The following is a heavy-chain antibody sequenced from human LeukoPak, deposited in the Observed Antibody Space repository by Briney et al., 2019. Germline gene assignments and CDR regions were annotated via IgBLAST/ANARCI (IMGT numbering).Heavy chain of an antibody. CDR1: GFTFSSYW. V-gene: IGHV3-74*01. CDR3: AGEKYCGGDCSYFDY. Sequence: GGSLRLSCAASGFTFSSYWMHWVRQAPGKGLVWVSRINSDGSSTSYADSVKGRFTISRDNAKNTLYLQMSSLRAEDTAVYYCAGEKYCGGDCSYFDYWGQGTLVTVSS. CDR2: INSDGSST. D-gene: IGHD2-21*02. J-gene: IGHJ4*02.